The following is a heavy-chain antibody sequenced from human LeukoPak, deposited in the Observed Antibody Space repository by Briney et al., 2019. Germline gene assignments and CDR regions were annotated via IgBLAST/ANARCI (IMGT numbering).Heavy chain of an antibody. CDR3: AKGDSSGYYFLIFDI. V-gene: IGHV3-23*01. CDR1: GFAFSSYA. CDR2: IISSGGVT. D-gene: IGHD3-22*01. J-gene: IGHJ3*02. Sequence: PGGSLRLSCAASGFAFSSYAMSWVRQAPGKGLEWVSSIISSGGVTYYADSVKGRFTISRDNSKNTLYLQMNSLRAEDTAVYYCAKGDSSGYYFLIFDIWGQGTMVTVSS.